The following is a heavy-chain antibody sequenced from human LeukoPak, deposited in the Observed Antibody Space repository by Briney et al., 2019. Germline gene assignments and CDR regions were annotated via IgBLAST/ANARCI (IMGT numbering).Heavy chain of an antibody. CDR3: ATVAVIRGVTYFDY. CDR1: GGSISSRSYY. J-gene: IGHJ4*02. V-gene: IGHV4-39*01. CDR2: IYYSGST. Sequence: PSETLSLTCTVSGGSISSRSYYWGWIRQPPGKGLEWIGTIYYSGSTYYNPSLKSRVTISVDTSKNQFSLKLRSVTAADTAVYYCATVAVIRGVTYFDYWGQGTLVTVSS. D-gene: IGHD3-10*01.